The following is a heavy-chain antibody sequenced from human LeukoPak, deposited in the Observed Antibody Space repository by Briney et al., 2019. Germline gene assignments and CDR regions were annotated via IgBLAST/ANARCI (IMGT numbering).Heavy chain of an antibody. Sequence: SETLSLTCTVSGGSISSYYWSWIRQPAGKGLEWIGRIYTSGSTNYNPSLKSRVTMSVDTSKNQVSLKLTSVTAADTAVYYCARSGSIAARPYYYYMDVWGKGTTVTVSS. J-gene: IGHJ6*03. V-gene: IGHV4-4*07. CDR3: ARSGSIAARPYYYYMDV. CDR1: GGSISSYY. CDR2: IYTSGST. D-gene: IGHD6-6*01.